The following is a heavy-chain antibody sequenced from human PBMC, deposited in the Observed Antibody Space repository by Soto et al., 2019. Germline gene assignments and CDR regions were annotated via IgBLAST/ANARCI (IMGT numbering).Heavy chain of an antibody. CDR1: GGTFSSYT. J-gene: IGHJ4*02. V-gene: IGHV1-69*02. D-gene: IGHD5-12*01. Sequence: QVQLVQSGAEVKKPGSSVKVSCKASGGTFSSYTISWVRQAPGQGLEWMGRIIPILGIANYAQKFQGRVTITADKSTSTAYMELSSLRSEDTAVYYCARGATNDGYNTFDYWGQGTLVTVSS. CDR3: ARGATNDGYNTFDY. CDR2: IIPILGIA.